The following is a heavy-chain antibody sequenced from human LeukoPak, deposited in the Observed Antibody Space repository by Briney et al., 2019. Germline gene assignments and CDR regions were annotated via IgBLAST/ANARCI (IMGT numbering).Heavy chain of an antibody. CDR3: AKGMAAAGRVFDY. CDR2: ISAGGDST. V-gene: IGHV3-23*01. CDR1: GFTFSSYA. D-gene: IGHD6-13*01. J-gene: IGHJ4*02. Sequence: GGSLPVTHAASGFTFSSYAIRWVRQAPGKGLEWVSGISAGGDSTNYVDSVKGRFTISRDNSKNTLSLQMNSLRAEDTAVYYCAKGMAAAGRVFDYWGQGTLVTVSS.